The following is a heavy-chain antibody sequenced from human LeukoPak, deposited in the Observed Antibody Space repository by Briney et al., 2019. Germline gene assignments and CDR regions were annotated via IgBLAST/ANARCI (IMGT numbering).Heavy chain of an antibody. V-gene: IGHV3-23*01. CDR2: ISASGGST. Sequence: GGSLRLSCAASGFTFNSYAMSWVRQAPGKGLEWVSIISASGGSTYYADSVKGRFAISRDNSKNTLYLQMNSLRAEDTAVYYCATQGGNFDYWGQGTLVTVSS. J-gene: IGHJ4*02. CDR3: ATQGGNFDY. CDR1: GFTFNSYA. D-gene: IGHD3-16*01.